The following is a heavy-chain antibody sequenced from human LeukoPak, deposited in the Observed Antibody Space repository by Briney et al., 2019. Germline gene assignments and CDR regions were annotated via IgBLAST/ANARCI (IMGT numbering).Heavy chain of an antibody. Sequence: GGSLRLSCAASGLTFSSYSMNWVRQAPGKGLEWGSCISSSSSTIYYADSVKGRFTISRDNAKNSLYLQMSSLRAEDTAVYYCARAGYYDAFDIWGQGTMVTVSS. CDR1: GLTFSSYS. CDR2: ISSSSSTI. D-gene: IGHD3-10*01. J-gene: IGHJ3*02. V-gene: IGHV3-48*01. CDR3: ARAGYYDAFDI.